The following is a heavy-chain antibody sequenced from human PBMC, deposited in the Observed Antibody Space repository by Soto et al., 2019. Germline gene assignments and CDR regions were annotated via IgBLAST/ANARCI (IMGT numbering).Heavy chain of an antibody. V-gene: IGHV3-23*01. J-gene: IGHJ5*02. CDR1: GFTFSNYD. D-gene: IGHD3-22*01. Sequence: EVQLLESGGGLVQPGGSLRLSCAASGFTFSNYDMTWVRQAPGKGLEWVSTISKSGATTYYADSVRGRFTISRDNSKSTLYLQMNSLRAEDTALYYCARDRLPMVVVVMGWFDPWGQGTLVIVSS. CDR2: ISKSGATT. CDR3: ARDRLPMVVVVMGWFDP.